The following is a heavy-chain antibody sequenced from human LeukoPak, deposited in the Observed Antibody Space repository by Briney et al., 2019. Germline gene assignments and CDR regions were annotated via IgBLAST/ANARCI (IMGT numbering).Heavy chain of an antibody. J-gene: IGHJ4*02. D-gene: IGHD6-19*01. CDR2: IKQDGSEK. CDR3: ARGWYSSGWYTLDS. V-gene: IGHV3-7*03. CDR1: GFTFSSYW. Sequence: GGSLRLSCAASGFTFSSYWMSWVRQAPGKGLEWVANIKQDGSEKYYVDSVKGRFTISRDNAKNSLYLQMNSLRAEDTAVYYCARGWYSSGWYTLDSWGQGALVTVSS.